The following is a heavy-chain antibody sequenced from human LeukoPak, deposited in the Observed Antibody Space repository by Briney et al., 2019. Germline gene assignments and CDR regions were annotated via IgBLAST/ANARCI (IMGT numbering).Heavy chain of an antibody. D-gene: IGHD2-2*01. CDR1: GYTFTSYY. V-gene: IGHV1-46*01. Sequence: ASVKVSCEASGYTFTSYYMHWVRQAPGQGLEWMGIINPSGGSTSYAQKFQGRVTMTRDTSTSTVYMELSSLRSEDTAVYYCARLGRPFVVVPAASRGTTKPALRGRDYWGQGTLVTVSS. CDR3: ARLGRPFVVVPAASRGTTKPALRGRDY. CDR2: INPSGGST. J-gene: IGHJ4*02.